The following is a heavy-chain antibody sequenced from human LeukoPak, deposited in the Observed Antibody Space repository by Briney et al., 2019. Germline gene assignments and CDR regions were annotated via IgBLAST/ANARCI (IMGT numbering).Heavy chain of an antibody. CDR3: ARDLGIDYYYYIDV. CDR2: IKQDGSEK. CDR1: GFTFSSYW. J-gene: IGHJ6*03. V-gene: IGHV3-7*01. Sequence: GGSLRLSCAASGFTFSSYWMSWVRQAPGKGLEWVANIKQDGSEKYYVDSVKGRFTISRDNAKNSLYLQMNSLRAEDTAVYYCARDLGIDYYYYIDVWGKGTTVTVSS.